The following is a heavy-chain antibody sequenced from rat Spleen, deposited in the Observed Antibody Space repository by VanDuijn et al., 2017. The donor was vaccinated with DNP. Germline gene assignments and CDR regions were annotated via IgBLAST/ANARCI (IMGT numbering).Heavy chain of an antibody. CDR3: TRAFAY. J-gene: IGHJ3*01. CDR1: GFSLTSYH. Sequence: VQLKESGPGLVQPSQTLSLTCTVSGFSLTSYHVHWVRQPPGKGLEWMGIMWSDGDISYNSALKSRLSISRDTSKSQVFLKMNSLQTEDTAIYFCTRAFAYWGQGTLVTVSS. V-gene: IGHV2-32*01. CDR2: MWSDGDI.